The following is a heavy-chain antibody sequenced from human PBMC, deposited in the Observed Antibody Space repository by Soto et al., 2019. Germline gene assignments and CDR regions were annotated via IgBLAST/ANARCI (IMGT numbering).Heavy chain of an antibody. CDR2: IIPIFDTT. Sequence: QVQLVQSGAEVKKPGYSVKVSCKASGGTFSTYGINWVRQAPGQGLEWMGGIIPIFDTTNYAQKFQGKFTMTADESTITVYMELSSLRSEDTAVYYCARDEAAAATSGMAVWGQGTTVTVSS. V-gene: IGHV1-69*01. CDR3: ARDEAAAATSGMAV. D-gene: IGHD6-13*01. J-gene: IGHJ6*02. CDR1: GGTFSTYG.